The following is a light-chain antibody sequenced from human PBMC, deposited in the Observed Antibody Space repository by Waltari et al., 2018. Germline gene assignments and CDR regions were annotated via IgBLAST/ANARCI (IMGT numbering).Light chain of an antibody. J-gene: IGKJ5*01. V-gene: IGKV3-15*01. CDR2: EAS. CDR1: QSVTSN. CDR3: QQYNRWPPIT. Sequence: EIVMTQSPATLSVSPGERATLSCRASQSVTSNLAWYQQKPGQAPRLLIYEASTRATGISARFSGSGSWTEFTLTISSLQSEDFAVYYCQQYNRWPPITFGQGTRLEIK.